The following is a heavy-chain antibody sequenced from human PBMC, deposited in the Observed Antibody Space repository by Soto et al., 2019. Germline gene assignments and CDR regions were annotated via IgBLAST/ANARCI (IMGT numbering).Heavy chain of an antibody. J-gene: IGHJ6*02. D-gene: IGHD6-6*01. V-gene: IGHV4-39*01. CDR1: GGSIRSGRYY. CDR2: IYYSGTI. Sequence: PSETLSLTCTVSGGSIRSGRYYWVWIRQPPGKGLEWIGTIYYSGTIYYNPSLKSRVTISVDTSQNQFSLNMRSVTPADTAVYYCAGEYSTSPPVWGQGTTVTAP. CDR3: AGEYSTSPPV.